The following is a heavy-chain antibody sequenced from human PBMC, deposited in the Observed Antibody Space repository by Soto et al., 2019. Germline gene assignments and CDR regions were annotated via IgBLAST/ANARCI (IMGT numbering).Heavy chain of an antibody. CDR2: MNPNSGNT. J-gene: IGHJ6*02. CDR1: GYTFTSYD. CDR3: AQAPYSGSYYYYGMDV. D-gene: IGHD1-26*01. V-gene: IGHV1-8*01. Sequence: ASVKVSCKASGYTFTSYDINWVRQATGQGLEWMGWMNPNSGNTGYAQKFQGRVTMTRNTSISTAYMELSSLRSEDTAVYYCAQAPYSGSYYYYGMDVWGQGTTVTVS.